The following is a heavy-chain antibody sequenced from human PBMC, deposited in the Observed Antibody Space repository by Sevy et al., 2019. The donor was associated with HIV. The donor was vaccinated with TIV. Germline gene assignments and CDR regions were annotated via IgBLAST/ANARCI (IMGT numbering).Heavy chain of an antibody. CDR1: GFTFSSYG. D-gene: IGHD3-10*01. CDR2: IWYDGSNK. V-gene: IGHV3-33*01. J-gene: IGHJ6*02. CDR3: AREAHYGSGSYYYYYYGIDV. Sequence: GGTLRLSCAASGFTFSSYGMHWVRQAPGKGLEWVAVIWYDGSNKYYADSVKGRFTISRDNSKNTLYLQMNSLRAEDTAVYYCAREAHYGSGSYYYYYYGIDVWGQGTTVTVPS.